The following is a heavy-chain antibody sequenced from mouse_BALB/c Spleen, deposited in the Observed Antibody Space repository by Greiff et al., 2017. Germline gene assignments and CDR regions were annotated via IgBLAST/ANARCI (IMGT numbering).Heavy chain of an antibody. J-gene: IGHJ3*01. CDR3: ARVYDGYYWFAY. Sequence: EVQLQQSGAELVKPGASVKLSCTASGFNIKDTYMHWVKQRPEQGLEWIGRIDPANGNTKYDPKFQGKATITADNSSNTAYLQLNSLTSEDTAVYYCARVYDGYYWFAYWGQGTLVTVSA. D-gene: IGHD2-3*01. CDR1: GFNIKDTY. CDR2: IDPANGNT. V-gene: IGHV14-3*02.